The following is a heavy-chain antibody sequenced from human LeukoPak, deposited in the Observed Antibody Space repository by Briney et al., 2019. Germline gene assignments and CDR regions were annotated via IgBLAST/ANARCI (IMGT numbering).Heavy chain of an antibody. Sequence: GGSLRLSCAASGSTFSSYNMNWVRQAPGKGLEWVSSIGGSSSYMYYADSVKGRFTISRDNAKSSLFLQMNSLRAEDTAVYYCARLLYGDYGSFDYWGQGTLVTVSS. J-gene: IGHJ4*02. CDR2: IGGSSSYM. V-gene: IGHV3-21*01. CDR3: ARLLYGDYGSFDY. CDR1: GSTFSSYN. D-gene: IGHD4-17*01.